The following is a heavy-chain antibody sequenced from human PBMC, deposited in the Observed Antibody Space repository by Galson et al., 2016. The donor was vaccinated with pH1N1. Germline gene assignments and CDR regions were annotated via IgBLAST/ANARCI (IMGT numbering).Heavy chain of an antibody. Sequence: SETLSLTCTVSGGSISSSNFYLGWIRQPPGKGLEWIGSIYYGESTHYNPSHKSRVTMSVDTSKNQFSLKPSSVTAADTAVYYCARADYGDYVGYFDYWGQGTLVTVSS. V-gene: IGHV4-39*01. J-gene: IGHJ4*02. CDR2: IYYGEST. CDR1: GGSISSSNFY. CDR3: ARADYGDYVGYFDY. D-gene: IGHD4-17*01.